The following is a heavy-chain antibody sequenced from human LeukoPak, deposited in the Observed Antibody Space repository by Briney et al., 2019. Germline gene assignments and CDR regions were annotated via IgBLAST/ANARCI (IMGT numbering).Heavy chain of an antibody. Sequence: SETLSLTCTVSGGSISSSSYYWGWIRQPPGKRLEWIGSIYYSGSTYYNPSLKSRVTISVDTSKNQFSLKLSSVTAADTAVYYCAREVPSYSGSYYPYYYYYMDVWGKGTTVTVSS. CDR3: AREVPSYSGSYYPYYYYYMDV. CDR1: GGSISSSSYY. V-gene: IGHV4-39*02. CDR2: IYYSGST. D-gene: IGHD1-26*01. J-gene: IGHJ6*03.